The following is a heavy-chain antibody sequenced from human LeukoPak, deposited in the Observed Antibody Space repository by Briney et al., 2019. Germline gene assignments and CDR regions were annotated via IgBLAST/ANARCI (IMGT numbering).Heavy chain of an antibody. D-gene: IGHD2-2*01. V-gene: IGHV1-24*01. Sequence: ASVKVSCKVSAYTLTKLSIHWVRQAPGKGLEWVGGFDPDDDETIYAQKFQGRVTMTEDTSTDTAYMELSSLRSEDTAVYYCATDRYCSSTSCLPIDYWGQGTLVTVSP. CDR2: FDPDDDET. CDR3: ATDRYCSSTSCLPIDY. J-gene: IGHJ4*02. CDR1: AYTLTKLS.